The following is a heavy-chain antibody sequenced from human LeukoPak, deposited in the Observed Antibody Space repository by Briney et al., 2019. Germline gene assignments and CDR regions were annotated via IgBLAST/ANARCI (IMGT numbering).Heavy chain of an antibody. J-gene: IGHJ4*02. CDR3: APVGATDGPYDY. D-gene: IGHD1-26*01. Sequence: GGSLRLSCAASGFTFSRYGMHWVRQAPGKGLEWVAFIRYDGSNKYYADSEKGRFTISRDNSKNTLYMQMNSLRAEDTAVYYCAPVGATDGPYDYWGQGTLVTVSS. CDR2: IRYDGSNK. V-gene: IGHV3-30*02. CDR1: GFTFSRYG.